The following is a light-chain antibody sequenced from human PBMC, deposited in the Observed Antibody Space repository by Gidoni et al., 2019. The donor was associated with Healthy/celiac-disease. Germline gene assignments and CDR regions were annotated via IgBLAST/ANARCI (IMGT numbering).Light chain of an antibody. J-gene: IGLJ1*01. V-gene: IGLV2-11*01. CDR1: RSDVGGYNY. CDR3: CSYAGSYTYV. Sequence: QSALTQPRSAPTPGQPVTISCTGTRSDVGGYNYVSWYPQHPGKAPKLMIYDVSKRPSGVPDRFSGSKSGNTASLTISGLQAEDEADYYCCSYAGSYTYVFGTGTKVTVL. CDR2: DVS.